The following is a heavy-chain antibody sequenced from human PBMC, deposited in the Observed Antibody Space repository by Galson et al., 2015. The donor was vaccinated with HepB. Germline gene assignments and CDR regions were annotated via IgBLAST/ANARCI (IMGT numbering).Heavy chain of an antibody. Sequence: SLRLSCAASGFTFNNYGMYWVRQAPGKGLEWAAVISYDGSNIYYADSVKGRFTISRDNSKDTLYLQMNSLRPEDTAVYFCAKVYGPVSIAGRGLDCWGQGTLVTVSS. J-gene: IGHJ4*02. V-gene: IGHV3-30*18. CDR2: ISYDGSNI. CDR3: AKVYGPVSIAGRGLDC. CDR1: GFTFNNYG. D-gene: IGHD6-6*01.